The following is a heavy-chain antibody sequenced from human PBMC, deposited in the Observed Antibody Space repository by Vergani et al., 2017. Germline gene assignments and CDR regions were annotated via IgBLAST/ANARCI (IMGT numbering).Heavy chain of an antibody. CDR1: GGSLSGYY. CDR3: ARSIVSRNPPDYFDN. D-gene: IGHD1-14*01. CDR2: VEDSGYF. Sequence: QVQLQESGPGLVRPSETLSLTCTVSGGSLSGYYWNWIRQPPGEGLELIGYVEDSGYFNYNPSLKTRVSMSSDTSNNQFSLMLSSVTVADTAVYYCARSIVSRNPPDYFDNWGQGTLVTVSS. V-gene: IGHV4-59*01. J-gene: IGHJ4*02.